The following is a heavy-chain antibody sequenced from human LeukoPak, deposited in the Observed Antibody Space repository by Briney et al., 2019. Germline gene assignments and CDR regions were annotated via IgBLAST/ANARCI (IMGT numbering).Heavy chain of an antibody. CDR3: ARARRAAAAKYYFDY. J-gene: IGHJ4*02. CDR1: GFTFISYS. D-gene: IGHD6-13*01. Sequence: GGSLRLSCAASGFTFISYSMNWVRQAPGKGLEWVSSISSSSSYIYYADSVKGRFTISRDNAKNALYLQMNSLRAEDTAVYYCARARRAAAAKYYFDYWGRGTLVTVSS. CDR2: ISSSSSYI. V-gene: IGHV3-21*01.